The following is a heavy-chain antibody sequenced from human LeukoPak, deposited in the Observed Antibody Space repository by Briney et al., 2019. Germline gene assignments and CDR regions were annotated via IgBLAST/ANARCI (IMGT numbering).Heavy chain of an antibody. J-gene: IGHJ5*02. Sequence: PSETLSLTCAVYGGSFSGYYWSWIRQPPGKGLEWIGEINHSGSTNYNPSLKSRVTISVDTSKNQFSLKLSSVTAADTAVYYCVRVGVYDFWSGYYPNNWFDPWGQGTLVTVSS. D-gene: IGHD3-3*01. V-gene: IGHV4-34*01. CDR1: GGSFSGYY. CDR2: INHSGST. CDR3: VRVGVYDFWSGYYPNNWFDP.